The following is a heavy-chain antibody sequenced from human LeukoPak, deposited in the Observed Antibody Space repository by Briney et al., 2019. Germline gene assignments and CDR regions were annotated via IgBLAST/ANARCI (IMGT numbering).Heavy chain of an antibody. Sequence: GGSLRLSCAASGFTFISYSIHWVRQAPGKGLEWVAFIRYDGSNKYYADSVKGRFTISRDNPKNSLYLQMNSLRAEDTAVYYCARLITSYYYFDYWGQGTLVTVSS. D-gene: IGHD3-16*01. V-gene: IGHV3-30*02. CDR3: ARLITSYYYFDY. CDR2: IRYDGSNK. J-gene: IGHJ4*02. CDR1: GFTFISYS.